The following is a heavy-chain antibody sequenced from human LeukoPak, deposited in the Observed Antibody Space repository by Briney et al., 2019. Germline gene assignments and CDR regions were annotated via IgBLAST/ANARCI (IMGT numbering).Heavy chain of an antibody. CDR2: ISSSGSTI. V-gene: IGHV3-48*03. Sequence: GGSLRLSCAASGFTFSSYEMNWVRQAPGKGLEWVSYISSSGSTIYYADSVKGRFTISRDNAKNSLYLQMNSLGAEDTAVYYCAAAYGSGEGYFDYWGQGTLATVSS. CDR1: GFTFSSYE. D-gene: IGHD3-10*01. J-gene: IGHJ4*02. CDR3: AAAYGSGEGYFDY.